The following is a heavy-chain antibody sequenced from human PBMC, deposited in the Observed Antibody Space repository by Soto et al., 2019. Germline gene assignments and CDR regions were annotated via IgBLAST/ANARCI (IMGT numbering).Heavy chain of an antibody. J-gene: IGHJ4*02. CDR3: ARAPGIAVAGRGGDY. Sequence: QVQLVQSGAEVKKPGSSVKVSCKASGGTFSSYAISWVRQAPGQGLEWMGWISAYNGNTNYAQKLQGRVTMTTDTSTSTAYMELRSLRSDDTAVYYCARAPGIAVAGRGGDYWGQGTLVTVSS. D-gene: IGHD6-19*01. V-gene: IGHV1-18*01. CDR1: GGTFSSYA. CDR2: ISAYNGNT.